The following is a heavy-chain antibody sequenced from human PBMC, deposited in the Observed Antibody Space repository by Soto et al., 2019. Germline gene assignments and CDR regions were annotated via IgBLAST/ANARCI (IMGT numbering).Heavy chain of an antibody. CDR2: IGTAGDP. J-gene: IGHJ3*02. D-gene: IGHD2-8*02. V-gene: IGHV3-13*05. Sequence: AVGSLRLSCAASGFTFSSYDMHWVRQATGKGLEWVSAIGTAGDPYYPGSVKGRFTISRENAKNSLYLQMNSLRAGDTAVYYCARGSGPQSEGRDAFDIWGQGTMVTVSS. CDR3: ARGSGPQSEGRDAFDI. CDR1: GFTFSSYD.